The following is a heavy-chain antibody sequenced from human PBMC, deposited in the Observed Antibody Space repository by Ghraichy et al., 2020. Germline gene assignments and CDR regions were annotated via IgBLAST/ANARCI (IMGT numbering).Heavy chain of an antibody. V-gene: IGHV3-48*03. CDR3: ARGGGSAYLFNAFDI. J-gene: IGHJ3*02. CDR1: GFIFNSYE. CDR2: ISISGTTK. Sequence: GGSLRLSCAASGFIFNSYEMNWIRQAPGKGLEWISYISISGTTKYYADSVKGRFTVSRDNAKNSLYLQMNSLRAEDTAFYFCARGGGSAYLFNAFDIWGQGTVVTVSS. D-gene: IGHD6-25*01.